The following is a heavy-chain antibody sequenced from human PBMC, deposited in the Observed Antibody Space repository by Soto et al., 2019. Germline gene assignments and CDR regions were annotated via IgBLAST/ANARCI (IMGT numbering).Heavy chain of an antibody. D-gene: IGHD3-22*01. CDR3: ARHITYYYDSSGWGSAFDI. J-gene: IGHJ3*02. CDR2: IYYSGST. CDR1: GVSISSSSYY. V-gene: IGHV4-39*01. Sequence: TLSLTCTVSGVSISSSSYYWGWIRQPPGKGLEWIGSIYYSGSTYYNPSLKSRVTISVDTSKNQFSLKLSSVTAADTAVYYCARHITYYYDSSGWGSAFDIWGQGTMVTVSS.